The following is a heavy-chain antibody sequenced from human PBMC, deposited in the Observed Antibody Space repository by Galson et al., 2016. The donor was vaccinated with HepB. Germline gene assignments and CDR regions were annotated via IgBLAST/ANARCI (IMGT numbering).Heavy chain of an antibody. D-gene: IGHD5-18*01. CDR2: ISSTSTFI. CDR3: ARHYPYSFGTYYGVDV. V-gene: IGHV3-21*01. CDR1: GFTFSGYT. J-gene: IGHJ6*02. Sequence: SLRLSCAASGFTFSGYTMNWVRQAPGKGLEWVSSISSTSTFIYYTDSVKGRSTNSRDNARNSLFLQMNSLRAEDTAVYYCARHYPYSFGTYYGVDVWGQGTTVTVSS.